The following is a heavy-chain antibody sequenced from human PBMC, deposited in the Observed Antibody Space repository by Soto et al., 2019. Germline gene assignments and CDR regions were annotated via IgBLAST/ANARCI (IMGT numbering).Heavy chain of an antibody. CDR3: ARTFYGYNYYFDF. V-gene: IGHV2-5*02. CDR1: GFSLTTGGAG. Sequence: SGPTLVNPTQTLTLTCTFSGFSLTTGGAGVAWIRQPPAKALEWLGVVFWDDHNRYSPSLQHHLTITKDTSRSQVVLTITDMDPVDTATYYCARTFYGYNYYFDFWGQGTLVTVSS. D-gene: IGHD1-1*01. CDR2: VFWDDHN. J-gene: IGHJ4*02.